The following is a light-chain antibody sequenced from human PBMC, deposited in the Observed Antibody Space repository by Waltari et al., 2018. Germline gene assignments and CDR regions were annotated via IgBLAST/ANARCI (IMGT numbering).Light chain of an antibody. CDR2: QDN. J-gene: IGLJ2*01. Sequence: SYALTQPPALSVSPGETATITCSGENLESKFVYWYQQKAGQSPVLGGFQDNKRPSGSPWRFSGSNSGNTATLIISGSQAMDEADYYCQAWDSGSYVVFGGGTKLTVL. V-gene: IGLV3-1*01. CDR3: QAWDSGSYVV. CDR1: NLESKF.